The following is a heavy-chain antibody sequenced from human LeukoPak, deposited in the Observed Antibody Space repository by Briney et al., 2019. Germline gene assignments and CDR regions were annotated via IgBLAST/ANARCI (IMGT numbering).Heavy chain of an antibody. Sequence: PSETLSLTCTVSGGSISSSSHYWGWIRQPPGKGLEWIGSIYYSGSTYYNPSLKSRVTISVDTSKNQFSLKLSSVTAADTAVYYCTIAAAGVGEFDYWGQGTLVTVSS. D-gene: IGHD6-13*01. CDR3: TIAAAGVGEFDY. V-gene: IGHV4-39*01. CDR2: IYYSGST. J-gene: IGHJ4*02. CDR1: GGSISSSSHY.